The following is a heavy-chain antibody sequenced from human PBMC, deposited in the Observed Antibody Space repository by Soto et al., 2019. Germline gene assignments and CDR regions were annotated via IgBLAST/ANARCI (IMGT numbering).Heavy chain of an antibody. CDR1: GFTFRDYG. V-gene: IGHV3-23*01. CDR3: AKDVFADSNPFDY. J-gene: IGHJ4*02. D-gene: IGHD2-21*01. Sequence: EEQLLESGGGLVQPGGSLRLSCAVSGFTFRDYGMSWVRQAPGQGLEWVSAISGRGDRTYYADSVKGRFTISRDNSKNTLYLQMNTLRAEDTAIYFGAKDVFADSNPFDYWGQGTLVTVSS. CDR2: ISGRGDRT.